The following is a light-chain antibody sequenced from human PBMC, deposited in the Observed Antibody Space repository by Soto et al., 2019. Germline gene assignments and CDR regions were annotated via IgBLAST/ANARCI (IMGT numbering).Light chain of an antibody. V-gene: IGKV3-15*01. CDR2: GAS. CDR1: QSVSST. CDR3: QQDKDWPTP. Sequence: EILMTQSPATLSVSLGERATLSCRASQSVSSTVAWYQQRPGQAPRLLIYGASTRATGIPARFSGSGSGTEFSLTISRLQSDDFAVYYCQQDKDWPTPFGQGTKVDIK. J-gene: IGKJ1*01.